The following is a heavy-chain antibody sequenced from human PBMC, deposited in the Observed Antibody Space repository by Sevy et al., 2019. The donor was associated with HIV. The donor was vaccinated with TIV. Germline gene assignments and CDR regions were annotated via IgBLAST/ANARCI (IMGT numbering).Heavy chain of an antibody. Sequence: GGSLRLSCAASGFTFSSYGMHWVRQAPGKGVEWVAFIPYDGSNKYYADPVKGRFTISRDNSKNTRYLQMNSRRAEDTTVYYCAKELCSSTSCYVYCYSYGMDIWGQGTTVTVSS. CDR1: GFTFSSYG. V-gene: IGHV3-30*02. CDR2: IPYDGSNK. D-gene: IGHD2-2*01. J-gene: IGHJ6*01. CDR3: AKELCSSTSCYVYCYSYGMDI.